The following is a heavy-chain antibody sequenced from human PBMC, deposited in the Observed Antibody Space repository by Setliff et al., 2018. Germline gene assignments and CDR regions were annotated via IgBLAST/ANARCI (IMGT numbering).Heavy chain of an antibody. CDR2: IIPIFGTA. J-gene: IGHJ4*02. D-gene: IGHD1-26*01. CDR1: GGTFSSYA. Sequence: ASVKVSCKASGGTFSSYAITWVRQAPGQGLEWMGGIIPIFGTAKYAQKFQGRVTITADQSTRTAYMELSSLRSEDTAVYYCARGRTVGATNRHRLYYFDYWGQGTLVTVSS. V-gene: IGHV1-69*13. CDR3: ARGRTVGATNRHRLYYFDY.